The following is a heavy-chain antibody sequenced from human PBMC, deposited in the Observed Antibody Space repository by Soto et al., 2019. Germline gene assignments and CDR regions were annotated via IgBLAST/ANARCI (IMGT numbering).Heavy chain of an antibody. Sequence: QVQLVQSGAEVRKPGASVKVSCEASGYTFTSYDIYWVRQATGQGLEWMGWMNPSTGNSGYAQKFQGRVTMTSDTSISTCHMELSSLRSEDTAVYYCARRAETNGWNGFGADKYYFDFWGQGTLVTVSS. CDR2: MNPSTGNS. V-gene: IGHV1-8*01. J-gene: IGHJ4*02. CDR3: ARRAETNGWNGFGADKYYFDF. D-gene: IGHD1-1*01. CDR1: GYTFTSYD.